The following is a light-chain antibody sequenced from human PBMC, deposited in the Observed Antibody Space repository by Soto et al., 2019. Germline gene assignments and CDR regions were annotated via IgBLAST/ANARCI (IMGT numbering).Light chain of an antibody. Sequence: DFVMTQSPLSRPVTPGEPASISCRSSQSLLHSNAYNYLDWYLQKPGQSPQLLIYLGSNRASGVPDRFSGSGSGTDFTLKISRVEAEDVGVYYCMQTLQTPITFGQGTRLEIK. CDR2: LGS. V-gene: IGKV2-28*01. CDR1: QSLLHSNAYNY. CDR3: MQTLQTPIT. J-gene: IGKJ5*01.